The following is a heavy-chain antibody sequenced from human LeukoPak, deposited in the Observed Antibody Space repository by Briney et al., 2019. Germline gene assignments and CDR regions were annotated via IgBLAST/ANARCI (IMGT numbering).Heavy chain of an antibody. D-gene: IGHD2-2*01. J-gene: IGHJ4*02. Sequence: KPSETLSLTCAVYGGSFSGYYWSWIRQPPGKGLEWIGEINHSGSTNYNPSLKSRVTISVDTSKNQFSLKLSSVTAADTAVYYCARALGYCSSTSCLYYFDYWGQGTLVTVSS. CDR1: GGSFSGYY. CDR2: INHSGST. V-gene: IGHV4-34*01. CDR3: ARALGYCSSTSCLYYFDY.